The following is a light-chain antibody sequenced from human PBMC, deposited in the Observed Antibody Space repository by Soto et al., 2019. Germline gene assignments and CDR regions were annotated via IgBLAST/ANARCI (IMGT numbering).Light chain of an antibody. CDR2: QDS. Sequence: SYELTQPPSVSVSPGQTASITCSGDKLGDKYACWYQQKPGQSPVLVIYQDSKRPSGIPERFSGSNSGNTATLTISGTQAMDEADYYCQAWDSSTVVFGGGTQLTV. J-gene: IGLJ2*01. CDR1: KLGDKY. CDR3: QAWDSSTVV. V-gene: IGLV3-1*01.